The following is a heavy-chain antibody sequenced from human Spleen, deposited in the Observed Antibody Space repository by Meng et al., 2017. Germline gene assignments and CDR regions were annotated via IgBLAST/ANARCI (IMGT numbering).Heavy chain of an antibody. CDR2: IYHSGST. CDR1: GGSISSDNW. J-gene: IGHJ4*02. Sequence: HLQGSGPGLVNPSGTLSLPCAGSGGSISSDNWWSWVRQPPGKGLEWIGEIYHSGSTNYNPSLKSRITISVDKPKNQFSLTLSSVTAADTAVYYCTKNDFYCLGYWGQGTLVTVSS. V-gene: IGHV4-4*02. CDR3: TKNDFYCLGY. D-gene: IGHD2-21*01.